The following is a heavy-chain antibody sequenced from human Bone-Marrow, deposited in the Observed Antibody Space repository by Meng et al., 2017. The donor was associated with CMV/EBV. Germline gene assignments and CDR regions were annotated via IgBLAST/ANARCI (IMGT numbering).Heavy chain of an antibody. J-gene: IGHJ5*02. CDR2: TYYESKLYT. V-gene: IGHV6-1*01. CDR1: GDGLSSNGAA. CDR3: ARERGNWLDP. Sequence: VQLQPLRPGLVEPSQTLSLTCAISGDGLSSNGAAWPWVRLSPSRGLGWLGRTYYESKLYTDYAVAVKVRLVINADTSKNQFTLKLYSVTPGVTGLYFCARERGNWLDPWSQGTLVTVSS. D-gene: IGHD3-10*01.